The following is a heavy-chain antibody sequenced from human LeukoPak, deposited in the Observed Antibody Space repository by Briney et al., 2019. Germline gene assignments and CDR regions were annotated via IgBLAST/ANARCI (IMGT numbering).Heavy chain of an antibody. V-gene: IGHV4-31*03. J-gene: IGHJ4*02. CDR3: AREKSGSYAPFDY. D-gene: IGHD1-26*01. CDR2: IYYSGST. Sequence: SETLSLTCTVSGGSISSGGYYWSWIRQHPGKGLEWIGYIYYSGSTYYNPSLKSRVTISVDTSKNQFFLKLSSVTAADTAVYYCAREKSGSYAPFDYWGQGTLVTVSS. CDR1: GGSISSGGYY.